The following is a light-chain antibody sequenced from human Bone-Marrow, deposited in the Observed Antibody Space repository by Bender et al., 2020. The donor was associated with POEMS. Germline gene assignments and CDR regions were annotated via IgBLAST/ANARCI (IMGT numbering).Light chain of an antibody. CDR2: RNT. CDR1: SSNIGRYY. J-gene: IGLJ3*02. Sequence: QSVLTQPHSASGAPGQRVTISCSGSSSNIGRYYVYWYQQLPGTAPKLLISRNTQRPSGVPDRFSGSRSGTSASLAITGLQAEDEADYYCLSYTTRLTWVFGGGTKLTVL. V-gene: IGLV1-47*01. CDR3: LSYTTRLTWV.